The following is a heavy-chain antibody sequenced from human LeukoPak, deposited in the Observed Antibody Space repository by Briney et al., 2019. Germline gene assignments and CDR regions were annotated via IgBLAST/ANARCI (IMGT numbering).Heavy chain of an antibody. Sequence: GGSLRLSCTASGFAFSVYAMSWLRQPPGKGLVWVSRISNDGSSTSYADSVKGRFTISRDNAKNTLYVQMNSLRAEDTAVYYCARVASSSGWYFDYWGQGTLVTVSS. D-gene: IGHD6-19*01. CDR2: ISNDGSST. CDR3: ARVASSSGWYFDY. J-gene: IGHJ4*02. CDR1: GFAFSVYA. V-gene: IGHV3-74*01.